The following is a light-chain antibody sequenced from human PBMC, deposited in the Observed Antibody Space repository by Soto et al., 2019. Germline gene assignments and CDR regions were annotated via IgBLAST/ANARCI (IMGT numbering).Light chain of an antibody. CDR1: QTVLDSSNNKNY. J-gene: IGKJ1*01. CDR2: WAS. CDR3: HQFYRSPWT. Sequence: DIVMTQSPDSLALSLGERATINCKSSQTVLDSSNNKNYLAWYQQKPGQPPKLLIYWASTRESGVPDRFSGSGSETDFTLTVSSLQAEDVALYYCHQFYRSPWTFGQGTKVDIK. V-gene: IGKV4-1*01.